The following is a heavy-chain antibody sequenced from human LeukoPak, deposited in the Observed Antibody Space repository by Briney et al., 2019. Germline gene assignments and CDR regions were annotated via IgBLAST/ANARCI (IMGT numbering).Heavy chain of an antibody. J-gene: IGHJ4*02. Sequence: GGSLRLSCAASGFPYSDYYMSWLRQAPGQGLEGVAYISHSSGFTNYADSVKGRFAISRDNAKNSLYLQMDTLRAEDTAIYYCAKLFKAYSSTWIDYWGQGNLVTVSS. CDR2: ISHSSGFT. D-gene: IGHD6-13*01. CDR3: AKLFKAYSSTWIDY. V-gene: IGHV3-11*03. CDR1: GFPYSDYY.